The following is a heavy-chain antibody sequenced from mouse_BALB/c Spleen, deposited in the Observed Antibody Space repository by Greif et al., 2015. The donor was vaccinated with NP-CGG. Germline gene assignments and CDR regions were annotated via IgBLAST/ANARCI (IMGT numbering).Heavy chain of an antibody. Sequence: VQLKESGPDLVKPGASVKMSSKASGYTFTSYVMHWVKQKPGQGLEWIGYINPYNDGTKYNEKFKGKATLTSDKSSSTAYMELSSLTSEDSAVYYCARKFITTATFDYWGQGTTLTVSS. CDR1: GYTFTSYV. J-gene: IGHJ2*01. D-gene: IGHD1-2*01. V-gene: IGHV1-14*01. CDR3: ARKFITTATFDY. CDR2: INPYNDGT.